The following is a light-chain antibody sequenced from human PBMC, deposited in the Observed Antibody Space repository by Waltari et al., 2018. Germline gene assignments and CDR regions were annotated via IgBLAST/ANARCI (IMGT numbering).Light chain of an antibody. Sequence: NFMLSQPHSVSESPGKTVTISCTRSSGSFASNYVNWYQQRPGSAPTTVIYEDNERPSGVPERFSGSIDSSSNSATLTISGLKTEDDADYYCQSFDNINHVVFVGGTKLTVL. CDR1: SGSFASNY. CDR3: QSFDNINHVV. V-gene: IGLV6-57*03. J-gene: IGLJ2*01. CDR2: EDN.